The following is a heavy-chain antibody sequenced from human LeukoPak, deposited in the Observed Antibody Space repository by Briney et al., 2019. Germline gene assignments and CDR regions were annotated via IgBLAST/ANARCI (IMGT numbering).Heavy chain of an antibody. D-gene: IGHD4-17*01. CDR1: GGSISSSSYY. J-gene: IGHJ4*02. V-gene: IGHV4-39*01. CDR2: IYYSGST. CDR3: RSQDYGDYGGSYYFDY. Sequence: SETLSLTCTVSGGSISSSSYYWGWIRQPPGKGLEWIGSIYYSGSTYYNPSLKSRVTISVDTSKNQFSLKLSSVTAADTAVYYCRSQDYGDYGGSYYFDYWGQGTLVTVSS.